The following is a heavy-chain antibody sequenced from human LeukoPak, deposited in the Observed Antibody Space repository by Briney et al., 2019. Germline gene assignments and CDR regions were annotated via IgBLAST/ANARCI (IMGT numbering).Heavy chain of an antibody. CDR2: IYPGDSET. CDR3: ARQNRDGNQARGYYFDY. CDR1: GYSFANYW. V-gene: IGHV5-51*01. J-gene: IGHJ4*02. Sequence: GESLKISCEASGYSFANYWIGWVRQMPGKGLEWVGLIYPGDSETTYSPSFQGQVTISADKSINTAYLQWSSLKASDTATYYCARQNRDGNQARGYYFDYWGQGSLVTVSS. D-gene: IGHD1-14*01.